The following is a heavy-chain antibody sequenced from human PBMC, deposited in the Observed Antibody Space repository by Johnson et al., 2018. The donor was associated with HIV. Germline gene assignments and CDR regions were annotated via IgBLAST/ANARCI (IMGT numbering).Heavy chain of an antibody. CDR1: GFTVSSNY. D-gene: IGHD2-2*01. CDR2: IYSGGHT. Sequence: VQLVESGVGLVQPGGSLRLSCAASGFTVSSNYLSWVRQAPGKGLEWVSLIYSGGHTYYADSVKGRFTISRDSSKNTLYLQMNSLRVEDAAIYYCARDEVDDGAFDVWGQGTMVTVSS. J-gene: IGHJ3*01. V-gene: IGHV3-66*02. CDR3: ARDEVDDGAFDV.